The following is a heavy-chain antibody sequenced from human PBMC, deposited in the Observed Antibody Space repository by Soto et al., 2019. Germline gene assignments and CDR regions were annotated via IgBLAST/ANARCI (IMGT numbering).Heavy chain of an antibody. D-gene: IGHD2-21*01. CDR3: AKDAVYNDGLWLMDS. CDR1: GFSFRNYA. CDR2: VTGSGGQI. J-gene: IGHJ5*02. Sequence: PGGSLRLSCAASGFSFRNYAMSWVRQAPGEGLEWVSGVTGSGGQIHYADSVKGRFTISKDNSKNTLYLQMTSLRDEDTALYYCAKDAVYNDGLWLMDSWGQGTLVTVSS. V-gene: IGHV3-23*01.